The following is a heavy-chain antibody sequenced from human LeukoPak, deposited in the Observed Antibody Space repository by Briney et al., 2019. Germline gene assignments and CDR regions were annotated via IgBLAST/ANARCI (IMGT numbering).Heavy chain of an antibody. J-gene: IGHJ4*02. D-gene: IGHD3-22*01. Sequence: AGGSLRLSCAATGFTLSDYYMSWIRQASGKGLERVSYISSGGGSIYYADSVKGRFTISRDNAKNSLYLQMNSLRTEDTAVYYCARSYAITMIDYYFDYWGQGTLVTVSS. CDR1: GFTLSDYY. V-gene: IGHV3-11*01. CDR2: ISSGGGSI. CDR3: ARSYAITMIDYYFDY.